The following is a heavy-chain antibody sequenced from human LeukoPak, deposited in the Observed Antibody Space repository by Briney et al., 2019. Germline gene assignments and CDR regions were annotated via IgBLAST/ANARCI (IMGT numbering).Heavy chain of an antibody. CDR2: MYNSGST. CDR3: ARCLYSGYDYNYFDY. CDR1: GGSISTDY. V-gene: IGHV4-59*01. J-gene: IGHJ4*02. Sequence: PSETLSLTCTVSGGSISTDYWSWIRQPPGKGLEWIGYMYNSGSTNYNPSLKSRVTISVDTSKNQFSLRLSSVTAADTAVYYCARCLYSGYDYNYFDYWGQGTLVTVSS. D-gene: IGHD5-12*01.